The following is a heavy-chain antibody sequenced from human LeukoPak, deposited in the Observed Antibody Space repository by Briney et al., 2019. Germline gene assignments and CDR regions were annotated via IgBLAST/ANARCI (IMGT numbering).Heavy chain of an antibody. CDR3: ARDLSPQSGPPYGMDV. CDR2: INEDGSEK. CDR1: GFTFSNYW. J-gene: IGHJ6*02. Sequence: PGGSLRLSCAASGFTFSNYWMSWVRQTPGKGLEWVANINEDGSEKNYVDSVKGRFTLSRDNAKNSLYLQMNSLRAEDTAVYYCARDLSPQSGPPYGMDVWGQGTTVTVSS. V-gene: IGHV3-7*01. D-gene: IGHD2/OR15-2a*01.